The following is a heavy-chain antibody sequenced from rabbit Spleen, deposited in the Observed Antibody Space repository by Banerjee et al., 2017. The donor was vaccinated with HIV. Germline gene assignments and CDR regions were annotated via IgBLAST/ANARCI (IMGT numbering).Heavy chain of an antibody. CDR2: IDAGYRGNT. CDR1: GFSFSNKDV. Sequence: QQQLVASGGGLDKPGASLTLTCTASGFSFSNKDVMCWVRQAPGKGLEWIACIDAGYRGNTYYASWAKGRFTISKTSSTTVTLQMTSLTAADTATYFCARDGSGWGANFNLWGPGTLVTVS. D-gene: IGHD4-1*01. CDR3: ARDGSGWGANFNL. V-gene: IGHV1S45*01. J-gene: IGHJ4*01.